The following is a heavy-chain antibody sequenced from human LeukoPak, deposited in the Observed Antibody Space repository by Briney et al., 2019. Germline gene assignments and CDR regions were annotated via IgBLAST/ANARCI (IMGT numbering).Heavy chain of an antibody. V-gene: IGHV3-21*04. CDR3: AKVAVAARFLEWLFFFDY. CDR2: ISSSSSYI. J-gene: IGHJ4*02. D-gene: IGHD3-3*01. Sequence: GGSLRLSCAASGFTFSSYSMNWVRQAPGKGLEWVSSISSSSSYIYYADSVKGRFTISRDNAKTSLYLQMNSLRAEDTAVYYCAKVAVAARFLEWLFFFDYWGQGTLVTVSS. CDR1: GFTFSSYS.